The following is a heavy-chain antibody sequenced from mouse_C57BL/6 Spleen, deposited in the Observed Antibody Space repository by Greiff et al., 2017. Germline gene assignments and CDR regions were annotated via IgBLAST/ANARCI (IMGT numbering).Heavy chain of an antibody. D-gene: IGHD1-1*01. Sequence: QVQLQQPGAELVKPGASVTMSCKASGYTFTSYWITWVKQRPGQGLEWIGDIYPGSGSTNYNEKFKSKATLTVDTSSSTAYMQLSSLTSEDSAVYYCARTELLRYNFDYWGQGTTLTVSS. CDR3: ARTELLRYNFDY. CDR1: GYTFTSYW. J-gene: IGHJ2*01. CDR2: IYPGSGST. V-gene: IGHV1-55*01.